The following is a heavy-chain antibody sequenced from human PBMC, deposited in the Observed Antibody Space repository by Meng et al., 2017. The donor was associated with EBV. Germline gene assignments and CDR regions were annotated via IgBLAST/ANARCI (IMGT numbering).Heavy chain of an antibody. CDR3: ARSRSSPDVPLDY. D-gene: IGHD6-19*01. Sequence: QVQLVQSGAEVKKPGASVKVSCKASGYTFTSHWMHWVRQAPGQGLEWMGIINPSDGYTMYEQKFQGRVTVTADRPTATAYMELSRLRSDDTAVYYCARSRSSPDVPLDYWGQGTLVTVSS. CDR2: INPSDGYT. J-gene: IGHJ4*02. CDR1: GYTFTSHW. V-gene: IGHV1-46*01.